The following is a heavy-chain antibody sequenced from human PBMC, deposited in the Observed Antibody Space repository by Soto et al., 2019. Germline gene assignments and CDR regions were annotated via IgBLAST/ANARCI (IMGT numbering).Heavy chain of an antibody. Sequence: LETLSLTCTVSGGSISSYYWSWIRQPPGKGLEWIGYIYYSGSTNYNPSLKSRVTISVDTSKNQFSLKLSPVTAADTAVYYCARDMVPYGSGKASYYYYGMDVWGQGTTVTVSS. CDR2: IYYSGST. CDR1: GGSISSYY. V-gene: IGHV4-59*01. CDR3: ARDMVPYGSGKASYYYYGMDV. J-gene: IGHJ6*02. D-gene: IGHD3-10*01.